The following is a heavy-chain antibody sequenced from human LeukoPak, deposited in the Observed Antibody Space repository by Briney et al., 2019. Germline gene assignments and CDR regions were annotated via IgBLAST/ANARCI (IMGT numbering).Heavy chain of an antibody. Sequence: GGSLRLSCAASGFTFSSYSMNWVRQAPGKGLEWVSFISSSSSYIYYADSVKGRFTIYRDNAKNSLYLQMNSLRAEDTAVYYCAGTYYYYNGMDVWGKGTTVTVSS. CDR2: ISSSSSYI. CDR3: AGTYYYYNGMDV. J-gene: IGHJ6*04. CDR1: GFTFSSYS. V-gene: IGHV3-21*01.